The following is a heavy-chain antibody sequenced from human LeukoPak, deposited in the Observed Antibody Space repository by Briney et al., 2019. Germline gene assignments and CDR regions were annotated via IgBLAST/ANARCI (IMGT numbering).Heavy chain of an antibody. V-gene: IGHV3-74*01. CDR2: INSDGSST. CDR1: GFTFSSYW. CDR3: ATSRTFDY. J-gene: IGHJ4*02. Sequence: PGGSLRLSCAASGFTFSSYWMHWVRQAPGNGLVWVSRINSDGSSTSYADSVKGRFTISGDNAKNTLYLQMNSLRAEDTAVYYCATSRTFDYWGQGTLVTVSS.